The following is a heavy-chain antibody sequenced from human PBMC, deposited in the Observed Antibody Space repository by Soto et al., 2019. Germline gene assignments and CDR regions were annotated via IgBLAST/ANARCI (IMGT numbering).Heavy chain of an antibody. CDR2: INPGAGTT. CDR1: GYTFTHYY. V-gene: IGHV1-46*03. D-gene: IGHD6-13*01. Sequence: QVQLVQSGAEVKKPGASVKVSCKASGYTFTHYYMHWVRQAPGQGLEWMGIINPGAGTTIYAQKLQGRVTMTRDTSTSTFYLELSSLTSEGSAVYYCARVGGYTSSWPVDYWGQGTLVTVSS. CDR3: ARVGGYTSSWPVDY. J-gene: IGHJ4*02.